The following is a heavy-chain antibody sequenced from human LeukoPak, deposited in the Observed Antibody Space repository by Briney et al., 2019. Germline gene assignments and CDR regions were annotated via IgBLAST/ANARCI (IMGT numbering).Heavy chain of an antibody. D-gene: IGHD6-19*01. V-gene: IGHV3-21*01. Sequence: PGGSLRLSCAASGFTFSSYSMNWVRQAPGKGREWVSSISSSSSYIYYADSVKGRFTISRDNAKNSLYLQMNSLRAEDTAVYYCAGDRRLGIAVAGTGLDYWGQGTLVTVSS. CDR2: ISSSSSYI. J-gene: IGHJ4*02. CDR1: GFTFSSYS. CDR3: AGDRRLGIAVAGTGLDY.